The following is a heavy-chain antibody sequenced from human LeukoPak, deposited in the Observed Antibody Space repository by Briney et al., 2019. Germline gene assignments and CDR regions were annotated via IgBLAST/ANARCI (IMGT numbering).Heavy chain of an antibody. CDR3: AKGVQGVFDP. CDR2: IYPSGTT. Sequence: GGSLRLSCAASGFTVSSDYMSWVRQAPGKGLEWVSVIYPSGTTYYADSVKGRFTISRDNSKNTLYLQMNSLRAEDTAVYYCAKGVQGVFDPWGQGTLVTVSS. V-gene: IGHV3-66*01. J-gene: IGHJ5*02. CDR1: GFTVSSDY. D-gene: IGHD5/OR15-5a*01.